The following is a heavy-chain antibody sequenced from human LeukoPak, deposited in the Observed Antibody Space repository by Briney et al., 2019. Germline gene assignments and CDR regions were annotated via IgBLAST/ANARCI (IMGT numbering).Heavy chain of an antibody. CDR1: GVTFSSYS. D-gene: IGHD2-15*01. V-gene: IGHV3-21*01. CDR2: ISSSSSYI. J-gene: IGHJ4*02. CDR3: ARGVGRNIVVVVAADRPFDY. Sequence: GGSLRLSCAASGVTFSSYSMNWVRQAPGKGLGWVSSISSSSSYIYYADSVKGRFTISRDNAKNSLYLQMNSLRAEDTAVYYCARGVGRNIVVVVAADRPFDYWGQGTLVTVSS.